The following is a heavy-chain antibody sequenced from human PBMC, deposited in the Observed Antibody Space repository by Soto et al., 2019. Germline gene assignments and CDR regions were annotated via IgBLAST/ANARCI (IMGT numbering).Heavy chain of an antibody. Sequence: ASVKVSCKASGYTFTSYYMHWVRQAPGQGLEWMGIINPSGGSTSYAQKFQGRVTMTRDTSTSTVYMELSSLRSEDTAVYYCARGRGSRIAVAGDAFDIWGQGTMVTVSS. D-gene: IGHD6-19*01. CDR2: INPSGGST. CDR1: GYTFTSYY. J-gene: IGHJ3*02. V-gene: IGHV1-46*01. CDR3: ARGRGSRIAVAGDAFDI.